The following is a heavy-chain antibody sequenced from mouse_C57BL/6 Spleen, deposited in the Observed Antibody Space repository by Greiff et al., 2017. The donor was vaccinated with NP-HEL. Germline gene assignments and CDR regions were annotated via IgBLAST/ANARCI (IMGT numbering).Heavy chain of an antibody. J-gene: IGHJ3*01. V-gene: IGHV6-3*01. Sequence: EVKLVESGGGLVQPGGSMKLSCVASGFSFSNYWMNWVRQSPEKGLEWVAQIRLKSDNYATHSAESVIGRFTISRDDTKSSVYLQMNNLRAEDTGIYYCTGPPYYSNDVGFAYWGQGTLVTVSA. CDR2: IRLKSDNYAT. CDR3: TGPPYYSNDVGFAY. D-gene: IGHD2-5*01. CDR1: GFSFSNYW.